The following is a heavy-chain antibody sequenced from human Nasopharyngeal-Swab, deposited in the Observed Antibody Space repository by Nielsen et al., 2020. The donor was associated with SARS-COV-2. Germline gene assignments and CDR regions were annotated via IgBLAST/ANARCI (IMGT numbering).Heavy chain of an antibody. CDR1: GGPISSTSYY. D-gene: IGHD3-10*01. Sequence: SETLSLTCTASGGPISSTSYYWVWIRQPPGKGLEWIGDIYYTGSTYYNPSLKSRVTLSVDTSKNQFSLKLSSVTAADTAVYYCARFARELLSGSGSYHLDYWGQGTLVTVSS. V-gene: IGHV4-39*07. CDR3: ARFARELLSGSGSYHLDY. CDR2: IYYTGST. J-gene: IGHJ4*02.